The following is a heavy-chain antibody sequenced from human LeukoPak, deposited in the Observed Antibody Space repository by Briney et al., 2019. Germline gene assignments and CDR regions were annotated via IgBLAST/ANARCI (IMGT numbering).Heavy chain of an antibody. CDR3: AKGYGDHKVNFDY. CDR2: TYYRSRWYN. J-gene: IGHJ4*02. D-gene: IGHD4-17*01. V-gene: IGHV6-1*01. Sequence: SQTLSLTCAIPGDSVSSNRAAWNWIRQSPSRGLEWLGRTYYRSRWYNDYALSESSRLTINPDTSKNQFSLQLSSVTPEDTAVYYCAKGYGDHKVNFDYWGPGTLVTVSS. CDR1: GDSVSSNRAA.